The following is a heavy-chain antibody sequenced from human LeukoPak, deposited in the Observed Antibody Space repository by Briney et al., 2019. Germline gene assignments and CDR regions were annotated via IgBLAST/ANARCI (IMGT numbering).Heavy chain of an antibody. J-gene: IGHJ4*02. Sequence: GESLRLSCVASGFTFTDHPMNWVRQAPGKGLEWISYIGGDGIAFYADSVKGRFTASKDDARKSMYLQMNSLRVEDTAVYYCAKDRANWTIDDWGQGTQVTVSS. D-gene: IGHD3/OR15-3a*01. V-gene: IGHV3-69-1*01. CDR1: GFTFTDHP. CDR2: IGGDGIA. CDR3: AKDRANWTIDD.